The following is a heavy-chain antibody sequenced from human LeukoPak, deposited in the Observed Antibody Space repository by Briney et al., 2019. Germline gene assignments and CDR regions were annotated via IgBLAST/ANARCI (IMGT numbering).Heavy chain of an antibody. J-gene: IGHJ5*02. V-gene: IGHV1-46*03. CDR2: INPSGGSI. CDR3: ALGDDSSGSWGS. D-gene: IGHD3-22*01. CDR1: GYIFTSYY. Sequence: ASVTVSCKASGYIFTSYYMYWVRQAPGQGLEWMGIINPSGGSIRYAQKFQGRVTMTRDTSTSTVYMELSSLRSEDTAVYYCALGDDSSGSWGSWGQGTLVTVSS.